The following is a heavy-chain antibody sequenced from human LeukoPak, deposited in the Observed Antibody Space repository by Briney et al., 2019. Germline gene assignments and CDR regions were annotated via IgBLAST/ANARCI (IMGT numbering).Heavy chain of an antibody. CDR1: GYTFTGYY. D-gene: IGHD2-15*01. V-gene: IGHV1-2*02. Sequence: ASVKVSCKASGYTFTGYYMHWVRQAPGQGLEWMGWINPNSGGTNYAQKFQGRVTMTRDTSISTAYMELSRLRSDDTAVYYCARDSGEDIVVVVAANIGNYWGRGTLVTVSS. CDR2: INPNSGGT. CDR3: ARDSGEDIVVVVAANIGNY. J-gene: IGHJ4*02.